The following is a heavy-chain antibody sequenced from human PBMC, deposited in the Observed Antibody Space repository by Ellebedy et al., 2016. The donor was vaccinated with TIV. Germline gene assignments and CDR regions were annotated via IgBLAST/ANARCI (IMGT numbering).Heavy chain of an antibody. V-gene: IGHV1-69*13. CDR1: RGTFSSYA. Sequence: SVKVSXKASRGTFSSYAISWVRQAPGQGLEWMGGIIPIFGTANYAQKFQGRVTITADESTSTAYMELSSLRSEDTAVYYCARGPQIRGYCSSTSCYFYWGQGTLVTVSS. D-gene: IGHD2-2*01. CDR3: ARGPQIRGYCSSTSCYFY. CDR2: IIPIFGTA. J-gene: IGHJ4*02.